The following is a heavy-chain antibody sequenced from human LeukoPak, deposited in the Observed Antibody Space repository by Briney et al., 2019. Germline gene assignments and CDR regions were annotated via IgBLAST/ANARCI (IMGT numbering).Heavy chain of an antibody. V-gene: IGHV3-30*18. CDR3: AKVLSGLRYFDWLSDAFDI. CDR2: ISYDGSNK. J-gene: IGHJ3*02. CDR1: GFTFSSYG. D-gene: IGHD3-9*01. Sequence: GRSLRLSCAASGFTFSSYGMHWVRQAPGKGLEWVAVISYDGSNKYYAGSVKGRFTISRDNSKNTLYLQMNSLRAEDTAVYYCAKVLSGLRYFDWLSDAFDIWGQGTMVTVSS.